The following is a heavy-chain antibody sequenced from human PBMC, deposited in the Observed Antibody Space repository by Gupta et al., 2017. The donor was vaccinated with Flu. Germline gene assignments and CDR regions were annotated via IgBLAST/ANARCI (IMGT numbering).Heavy chain of an antibody. CDR2: IIPIFGTA. CDR1: GGTFSSYA. V-gene: IGHV1-69*01. Sequence: QVQLVQSGAEVKKPGSSVQVSCKASGGTFSSYAISWVRQAPGQGLEWMGGIIPIFGTANYAQKFQGRVTITADESTSTAYMELSSLRSEDTAVYYCARDRVYHSGGYYYALDYWGQGTLVTVSS. CDR3: ARDRVYHSGGYYYALDY. J-gene: IGHJ4*02. D-gene: IGHD3-22*01.